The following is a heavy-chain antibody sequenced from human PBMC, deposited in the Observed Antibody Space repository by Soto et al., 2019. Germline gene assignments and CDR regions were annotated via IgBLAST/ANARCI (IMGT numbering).Heavy chain of an antibody. CDR2: IDTDVGGT. CDR1: GFTLRSHR. CDR3: ATVFDL. V-gene: IGHV3-74*01. J-gene: IGHJ5*02. Sequence: EVQLVESGGGLVQPGGSLRVSCAASGFTLRSHRIHWVRQAPGKGLEWVSRIDTDVGGTSYADSVKGRFTISTDNAKNTVYLQMNGLRAEDTAVYYCATVFDLWGQGTLVTVSS.